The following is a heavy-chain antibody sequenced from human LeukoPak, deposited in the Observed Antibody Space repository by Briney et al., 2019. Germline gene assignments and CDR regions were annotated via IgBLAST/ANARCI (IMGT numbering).Heavy chain of an antibody. V-gene: IGHV3-30*02. Sequence: GGSLRLSCAASGFSFSGSGMHWVRQSPGKGPEWVAFIRYDESVKSYANSVKGRFTGFRDNSKNTLFLQMNNLRAEDTAVYYCARDLPGGAKAFNIWGLGTVVIVSS. J-gene: IGHJ3*02. CDR2: IRYDESVK. CDR1: GFSFSGSG. D-gene: IGHD3-16*01. CDR3: ARDLPGGAKAFNI.